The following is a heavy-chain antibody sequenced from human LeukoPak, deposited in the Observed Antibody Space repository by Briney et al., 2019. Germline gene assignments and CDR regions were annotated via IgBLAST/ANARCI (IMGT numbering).Heavy chain of an antibody. D-gene: IGHD3-9*01. CDR3: AKDGYFDSYWLFSYFDY. J-gene: IGHJ4*02. CDR2: ISWNSGSI. V-gene: IGHV3-9*01. Sequence: PGGSLRLSCAASGFTFSTYAMHWVRQAPGKGLEWVSGISWNSGSIGYADSVKGRFTISRDNAKNSLYLQMNSLRAEDTALYYCAKDGYFDSYWLFSYFDYWGQGTLVTVSS. CDR1: GFTFSTYA.